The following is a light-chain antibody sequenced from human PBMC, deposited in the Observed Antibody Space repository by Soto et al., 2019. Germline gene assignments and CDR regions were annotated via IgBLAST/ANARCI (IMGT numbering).Light chain of an antibody. CDR3: QQFKNSRT. Sequence: IVLTQSPGTLSLSPGERATLSCRASQIITGWLLAWYQQKLGQAPRLLIIIISTRATGIPDSFSGSGSGADFTLTITRLEPEDFAVYYCQQFKNSRTFGQGTKVDIK. V-gene: IGKV3-20*01. CDR1: QIITGWL. CDR2: IIS. J-gene: IGKJ1*01.